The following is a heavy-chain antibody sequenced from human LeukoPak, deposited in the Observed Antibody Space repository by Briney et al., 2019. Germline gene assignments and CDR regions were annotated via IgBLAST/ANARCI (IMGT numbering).Heavy chain of an antibody. CDR2: IYYSGST. Sequence: SETLSLTCTVSGGSISSHYWSWIRQPPGKGLEWIGYIYYSGSTNYNPSLKSRVTISVDTSKNQISLKLSSVTAADTAVYYCARARDFGVVDYWGQGTLVTVSS. CDR1: GGSISSHY. D-gene: IGHD3-3*01. J-gene: IGHJ4*02. CDR3: ARARDFGVVDY. V-gene: IGHV4-59*11.